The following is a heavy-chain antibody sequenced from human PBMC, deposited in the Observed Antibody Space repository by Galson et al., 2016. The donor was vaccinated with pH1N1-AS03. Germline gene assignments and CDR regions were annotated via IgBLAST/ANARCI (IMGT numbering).Heavy chain of an antibody. J-gene: IGHJ6*02. CDR1: GFSLSTGGMR. Sequence: PALVKPTQTLTLTCTVSGFSLSTGGMRVSWIRQPPGKALEWLGRIDWDDGTFYSTSLKTRLTISKDTSKNQVVLTMTNMDPVDTGTYYCARTLNYNTGLDVWGPGAIVTVSS. V-gene: IGHV2-70*04. D-gene: IGHD5-24*01. CDR3: ARTLNYNTGLDV. CDR2: IDWDDGT.